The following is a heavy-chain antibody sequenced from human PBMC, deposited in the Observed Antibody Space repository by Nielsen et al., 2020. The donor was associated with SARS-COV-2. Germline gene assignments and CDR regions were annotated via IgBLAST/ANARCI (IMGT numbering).Heavy chain of an antibody. CDR3: AKVESSSSEIFDY. CDR2: TSASGAST. J-gene: IGHJ4*02. CDR1: GFTFNIYA. D-gene: IGHD5-24*01. V-gene: IGHV3-23*01. Sequence: GESLKISCAASGFTFNIYAMAWVRRAPGRGLEWVSGTSASGASTYYADSVKGRFSISRDNSRNTLYLQMNSLRAEDTAVYYCAKVESSSSEIFDYWGQGTLVTVSS.